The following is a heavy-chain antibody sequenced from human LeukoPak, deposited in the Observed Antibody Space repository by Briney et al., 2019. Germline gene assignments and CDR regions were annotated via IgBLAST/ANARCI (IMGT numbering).Heavy chain of an antibody. CDR2: INHSGST. D-gene: IGHD3-3*02. CDR1: GGSISSYY. Sequence: SETLSLTCTVSGGSISSYYWSWIRQPPGKGLEWIGEINHSGSTNYNPSLKSRVTISVDTSKNQFSLKLSSVTAADTAVYYCARGTLGQWGQGTLVTVSS. V-gene: IGHV4-34*01. CDR3: ARGTLGQ. J-gene: IGHJ4*02.